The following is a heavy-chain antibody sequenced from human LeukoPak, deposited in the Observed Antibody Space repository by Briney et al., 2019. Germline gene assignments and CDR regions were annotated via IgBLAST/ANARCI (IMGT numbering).Heavy chain of an antibody. V-gene: IGHV1-2*02. D-gene: IGHD1-7*01. CDR1: GYSFIGYY. Sequence: ASVKVFCKASGYSFIGYYMHWVRQAPGQGLEWMGWIKSNSGGTHYAQKFQGRVTMTRDTSITTAYMELSRLTSDDTAVYYCARDQGGTIDYWGQGTLVTVSS. CDR2: IKSNSGGT. J-gene: IGHJ4*02. CDR3: ARDQGGTIDY.